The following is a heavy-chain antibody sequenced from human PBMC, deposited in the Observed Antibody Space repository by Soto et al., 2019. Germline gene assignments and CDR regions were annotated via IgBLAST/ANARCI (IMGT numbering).Heavy chain of an antibody. D-gene: IGHD2-2*01. J-gene: IGHJ3*02. Sequence: SGTLSLTCSVSGGSISNDYYFWIWIRQHPGEGLEWIGYIQYTGSAYYNPSLSGRVTISVDTTKNQFSMKLNSVTAADTAMYYCAREVNVPTDADAFDIWGQGTMVTVSS. CDR1: GGSISNDYYF. CDR3: AREVNVPTDADAFDI. V-gene: IGHV4-31*03. CDR2: IQYTGSA.